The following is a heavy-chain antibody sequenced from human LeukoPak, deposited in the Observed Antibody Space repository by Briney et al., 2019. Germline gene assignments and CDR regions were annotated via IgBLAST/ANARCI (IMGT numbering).Heavy chain of an antibody. CDR1: GFTFSRYS. J-gene: IGHJ4*02. CDR3: ARHRRRITIFGVVIIPTYFDY. D-gene: IGHD3-3*01. CDR2: INRDRSST. V-gene: IGHV3-74*01. Sequence: PGGSLRLAWAAAGFTFSRYSMNWVRQAAGKGLGWLARINRDRSSTIYAGSVKGRFTISRDNAKNTLYLQLNSLRAEDTAVYYCARHRRRITIFGVVIIPTYFDYWGQGPLVRVSS.